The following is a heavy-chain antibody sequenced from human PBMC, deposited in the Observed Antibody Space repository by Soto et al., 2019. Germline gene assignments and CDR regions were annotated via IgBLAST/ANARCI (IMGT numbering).Heavy chain of an antibody. D-gene: IGHD3-10*01. V-gene: IGHV3-33*01. CDR2: MFYDGVSA. Sequence: QVQLVESGGGVVQPGRSLRLSCAVSGFIFHNYGFHWVRHAPGKGLEWVAVMFYDGVSAFYTDSVRGRFTVSRDTTNRTLILQMTNLTAEDTAVYYCVRDRGYFGEAFQHWGQGTLVTVSS. CDR1: GFIFHNYG. J-gene: IGHJ1*01. CDR3: VRDRGYFGEAFQH.